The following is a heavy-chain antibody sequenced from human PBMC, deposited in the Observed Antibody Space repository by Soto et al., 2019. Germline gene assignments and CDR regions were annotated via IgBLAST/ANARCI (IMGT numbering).Heavy chain of an antibody. CDR1: GDSISSINNY. Sequence: QVQLQESGPGLVKPSQTLSLTCTVSGDSISSINNYWSWIRQPPGEGLEWIGFISYSGTTSYSPSLKSCVAISLDTSKNQFSLSLNFVTAADTAVYYCARGRGYSYGLDPWGQGSLVTVSS. D-gene: IGHD5-18*01. J-gene: IGHJ5*02. CDR2: ISYSGTT. CDR3: ARGRGYSYGLDP. V-gene: IGHV4-30-4*01.